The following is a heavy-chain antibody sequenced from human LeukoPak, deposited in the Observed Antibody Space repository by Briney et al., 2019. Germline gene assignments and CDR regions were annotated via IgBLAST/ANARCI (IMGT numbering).Heavy chain of an antibody. Sequence: GASVKVSCKASGYTFTGYYMHWVRQAPGQGLEWMGWISAYNGNTNYAQKLQGRVTMTTDTSTSTAYMELRSLRSDDTAVYCCARDSKPDRGYSGYGPGVGYWGQGTLVTVSS. V-gene: IGHV1-18*04. CDR2: ISAYNGNT. J-gene: IGHJ4*02. CDR3: ARDSKPDRGYSGYGPGVGY. D-gene: IGHD5-12*01. CDR1: GYTFTGYY.